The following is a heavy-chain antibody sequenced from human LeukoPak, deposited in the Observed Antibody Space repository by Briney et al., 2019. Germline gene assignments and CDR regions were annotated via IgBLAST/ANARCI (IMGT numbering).Heavy chain of an antibody. D-gene: IGHD3-10*01. CDR1: GFTVSNNY. Sequence: GGSLRLSCAASGFTVSNNYVSWVRQAPRKGLEWVSVIYSAGSTYYADSVKGRFTISRDNSKNTLYLQMNSLRAEDTTVYYCAARKVRGVWFYLDYWGQGTLVTVSS. CDR2: IYSAGST. V-gene: IGHV3-53*01. J-gene: IGHJ4*02. CDR3: AARKVRGVWFYLDY.